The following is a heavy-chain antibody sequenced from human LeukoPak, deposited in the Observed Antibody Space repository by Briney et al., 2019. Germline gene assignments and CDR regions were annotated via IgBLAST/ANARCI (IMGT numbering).Heavy chain of an antibody. CDR1: EFTLSSYW. CDR3: AKGQRTMTRRMDV. J-gene: IGHJ6*02. CDR2: INPDGGIT. D-gene: IGHD2-2*01. Sequence: GGSLRLSCVDSEFTLSSYWVHWVRQPPGKGLVWVARINPDGGITNYADSVRGRFTISRDNAKNTLYLQMNTLRVEDRAVYFCAKGQRTMTRRMDVWGQGTAVIVSS. V-gene: IGHV3-74*01.